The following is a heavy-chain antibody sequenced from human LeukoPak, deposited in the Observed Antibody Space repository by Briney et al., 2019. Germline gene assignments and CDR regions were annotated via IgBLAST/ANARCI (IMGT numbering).Heavy chain of an antibody. CDR1: GLTFSSYA. D-gene: IGHD3-9*01. CDR3: AKDYDMWTGSLDY. CDR2: ISGSGGST. V-gene: IGHV3-23*01. Sequence: PGGSLRLSCAASGLTFSSYAMSWVRQAPGKGLEWVSAISGSGGSTYYADSVKGRFTISRDNSKNTLYMQMNSLRAEDTAVYYCAKDYDMWTGSLDYWGQGTLVTVSS. J-gene: IGHJ4*02.